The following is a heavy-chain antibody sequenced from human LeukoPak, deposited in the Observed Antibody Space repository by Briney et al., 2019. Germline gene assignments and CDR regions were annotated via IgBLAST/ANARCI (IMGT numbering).Heavy chain of an antibody. D-gene: IGHD2-8*01. J-gene: IGHJ5*02. CDR1: GYTFTGYY. CDR3: ARDQEYCTNGVCYSNWFDP. CDR2: INPNSGGT. V-gene: IGHV1-2*02. Sequence: GASVKVSCKASGYTFTGYYVHWVRQAPGQGLEWMGWINPNSGGTNYAQKFQGRVTMTRDTSITTAYMELSRLRSDDTAVYYCARDQEYCTNGVCYSNWFDPWGQGTLVTVSS.